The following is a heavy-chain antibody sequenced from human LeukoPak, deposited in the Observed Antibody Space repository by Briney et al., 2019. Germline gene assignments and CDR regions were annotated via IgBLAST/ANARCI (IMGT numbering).Heavy chain of an antibody. Sequence: ASVKVSCKASGYTFTSYGISWVRQAPGQGLEWMGWISAYNGNTNYAQKLQGRVTMNTDTSTSTAYMELRSLRSDDTAVYYCARLRYFDWLQGGFDYWGQGTLVTVSS. D-gene: IGHD3-9*01. CDR2: ISAYNGNT. V-gene: IGHV1-18*01. CDR1: GYTFTSYG. CDR3: ARLRYFDWLQGGFDY. J-gene: IGHJ4*02.